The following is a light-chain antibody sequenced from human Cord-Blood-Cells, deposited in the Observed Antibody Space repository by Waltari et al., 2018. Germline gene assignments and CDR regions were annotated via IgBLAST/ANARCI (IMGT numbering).Light chain of an antibody. V-gene: IGLV6-57*03. Sequence: NFMLTQPHSVSESPGKTVTISCTRSSGSIARKYVQWYPQRPGSAPTTVIYEENQSPSGVPDRFSGSIDSASTSASLTIAGLKTEDEADYYCQSYDSSNQVFGGGTKLTVL. CDR2: EEN. J-gene: IGLJ3*02. CDR1: SGSIARKY. CDR3: QSYDSSNQV.